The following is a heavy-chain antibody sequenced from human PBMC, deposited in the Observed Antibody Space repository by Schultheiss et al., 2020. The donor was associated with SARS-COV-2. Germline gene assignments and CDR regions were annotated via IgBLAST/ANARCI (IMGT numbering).Heavy chain of an antibody. Sequence: GESLKISCAASGLTFSGSAMHWVRQASGRGLELVARIRSKANNYETAYAASVKGRFTISRDDSKNTAYLQMNSLKTEDTAVYYCTRLQLELFFDYWGQGSLVTVSS. J-gene: IGHJ4*02. CDR3: TRLQLELFFDY. V-gene: IGHV3-73*01. CDR1: GLTFSGSA. CDR2: IRSKANNYET. D-gene: IGHD1-7*01.